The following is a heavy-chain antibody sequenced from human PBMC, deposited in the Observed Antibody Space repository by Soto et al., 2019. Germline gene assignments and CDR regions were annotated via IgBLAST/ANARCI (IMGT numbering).Heavy chain of an antibody. CDR1: GYTFTRYD. V-gene: IGHV1-8*01. CDR3: ARSPRNLGFDY. J-gene: IGHJ4*02. Sequence: QVQLVQSGAEVKRPGASVKVSCKASGYTFTRYDINWVRQATGQGFEWMGWMNPNSGNTGYAQKFQGRVTMARDTSITTAYMQLISLRSEDKAGYYCARSPRNLGFDYWGQGTLVTVSS. D-gene: IGHD1-26*01. CDR2: MNPNSGNT.